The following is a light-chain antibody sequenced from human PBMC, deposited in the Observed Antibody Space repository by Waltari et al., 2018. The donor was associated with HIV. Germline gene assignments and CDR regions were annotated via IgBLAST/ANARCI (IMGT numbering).Light chain of an antibody. CDR3: QQRSNWPRT. V-gene: IGKV3-11*01. Sequence: EIVLTQSPATLSLSPGERATLSCRASQSVSSYLAWYQQNPCQAPRLLIYDASNRATGIPARFSGSGSGTDFTLTISSLEPEDFAVYYCQQRSNWPRTFGQGTKLEIK. CDR1: QSVSSY. CDR2: DAS. J-gene: IGKJ2*01.